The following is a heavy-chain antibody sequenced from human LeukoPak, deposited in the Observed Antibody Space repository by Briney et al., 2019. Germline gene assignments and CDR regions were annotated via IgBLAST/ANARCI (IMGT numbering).Heavy chain of an antibody. CDR2: IYPGDSDT. J-gene: IGHJ4*02. Sequence: NRGESLKISCQGSGYSFTKYWIAWVRQLPGKGLEWMGIIYPGDSDTRYSPSFQGQVTISANKSISTAYLQWSSLKASDTAIYYCATATVTSGLDYWGQGTLVTVSS. V-gene: IGHV5-51*01. CDR1: GYSFTKYW. CDR3: ATATVTSGLDY. D-gene: IGHD4-17*01.